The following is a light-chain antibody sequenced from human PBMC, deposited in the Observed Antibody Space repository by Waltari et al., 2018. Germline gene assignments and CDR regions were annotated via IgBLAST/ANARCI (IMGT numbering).Light chain of an antibody. CDR1: SSDVGSYNL. CDR3: CSYAGSSTYV. J-gene: IGLJ1*01. V-gene: IGLV2-23*02. Sequence: QSALTQPASVSGSPGQSITISCTGTSSDVGSYNLVSWYQQHPGNAPKLMIYEVSKRPSGVSNRFSGYKSGNTASLTISGLQAEDEADYYCCSYAGSSTYVFGTGTKVTVL. CDR2: EVS.